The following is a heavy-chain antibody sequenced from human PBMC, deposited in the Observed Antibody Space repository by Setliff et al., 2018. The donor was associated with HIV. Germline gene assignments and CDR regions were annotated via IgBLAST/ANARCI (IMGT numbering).Heavy chain of an antibody. Sequence: SETLSLTCTVSGGSISSYYWSWIRQPAGKGLEWIGRIYTSGSTNYNPSLKSRVTMSVDTSKNQFSLKLSSVTAADTAVYYCARVVWMAAAGTIDYYYYGMDIWGQGTTVTVSS. D-gene: IGHD6-13*01. CDR2: IYTSGST. CDR1: GGSISSYY. CDR3: ARVVWMAAAGTIDYYYYGMDI. V-gene: IGHV4-4*07. J-gene: IGHJ6*02.